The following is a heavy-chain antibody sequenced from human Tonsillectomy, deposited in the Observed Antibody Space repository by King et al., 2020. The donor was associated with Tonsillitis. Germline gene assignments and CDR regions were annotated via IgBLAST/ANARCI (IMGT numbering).Heavy chain of an antibody. CDR1: GFTFSSYW. CDR3: TRAYYGGFDI. V-gene: IGHV3-74*01. D-gene: IGHD1-26*01. Sequence: VQLVESGGGLVQPGGSLRLSCAASGFTFSSYWMHWARQAPGKGLVWVSRINSDGFSTSYADSVKGRFTISRDNAKNTLYLQMNSLRAEDTAVYYCTRAYYGGFDIWGQGTMVTVSS. CDR2: INSDGFST. J-gene: IGHJ3*02.